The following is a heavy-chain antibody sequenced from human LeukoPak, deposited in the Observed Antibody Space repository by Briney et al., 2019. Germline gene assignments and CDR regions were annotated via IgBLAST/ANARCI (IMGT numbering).Heavy chain of an antibody. CDR2: IYYSGST. CDR3: AESKGYAFDI. J-gene: IGHJ3*02. V-gene: IGHV4-4*02. CDR1: GGSFSSSNW. Sequence: SETLSLTCAVSGGSFSSSNWWSWVRQPPGKGLEWIGSIYYSGSTYYNPSLKSRVTISVDTSKNQFSLKLSSVTAADTAVYYCAESKGYAFDIWGQGTMVTVSS.